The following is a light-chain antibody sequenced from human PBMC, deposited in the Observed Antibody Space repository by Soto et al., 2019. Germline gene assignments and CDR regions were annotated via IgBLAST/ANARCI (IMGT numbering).Light chain of an antibody. CDR1: QSISNY. CDR3: QQANSFPLT. Sequence: DIQMTQSPSSLSASVGDRVTITCRASQSISNYLNWYEQKPGKAPKRLIFAASTLQSGVPSRFSGSGSGTDFTLTISSLQPEDFATYYCQQANSFPLTFGGGTKVEIK. J-gene: IGKJ4*01. V-gene: IGKV1-39*01. CDR2: AAS.